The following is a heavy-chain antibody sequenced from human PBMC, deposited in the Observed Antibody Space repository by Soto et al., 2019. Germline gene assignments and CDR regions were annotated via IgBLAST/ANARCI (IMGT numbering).Heavy chain of an antibody. V-gene: IGHV1-69*13. J-gene: IGHJ5*02. CDR2: IIPIFGTA. D-gene: IGHD6-6*01. Sequence: WASVKVSCKASGGTFSSYAISWVRQAPGQGXEWMGGIIPIFGTANYAQKFQGRVTITADESTSTAYMELSSLRSEDTAVYYCARVAYDEQLVFGNYRFDPWGQGTLVTVSS. CDR1: GGTFSSYA. CDR3: ARVAYDEQLVFGNYRFDP.